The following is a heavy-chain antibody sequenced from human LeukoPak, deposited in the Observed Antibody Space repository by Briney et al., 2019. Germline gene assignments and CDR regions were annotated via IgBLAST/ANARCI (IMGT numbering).Heavy chain of an antibody. J-gene: IGHJ4*02. CDR1: GFPFNSYA. Sequence: GGSLRLSCAASGFPFNSYALNWVRQAPGKGLEWVAVISYNGINTYYADSVKGRFTISRDNSKNTLYLQMNSLRAEDTAVYYCAKEGSYSSSWYRGDNWGQGTQVTVSS. D-gene: IGHD6-13*01. V-gene: IGHV3-30-3*01. CDR3: AKEGSYSSSWYRGDN. CDR2: ISYNGINT.